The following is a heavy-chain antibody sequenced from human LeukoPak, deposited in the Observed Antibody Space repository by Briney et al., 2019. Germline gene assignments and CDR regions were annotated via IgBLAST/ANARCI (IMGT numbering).Heavy chain of an antibody. Sequence: PGGSLRLSCAASGFTFSSYSMNWVRQAPGKGLEWVSSTSSSSSYIYYADSVKGRFTISRDNAKNSLYLQMNSLRAEDTAVYYCARPLGSSARSDYWGQGTLVTVSS. CDR1: GFTFSSYS. CDR2: TSSSSSYI. V-gene: IGHV3-21*01. J-gene: IGHJ4*02. D-gene: IGHD6-6*01. CDR3: ARPLGSSARSDY.